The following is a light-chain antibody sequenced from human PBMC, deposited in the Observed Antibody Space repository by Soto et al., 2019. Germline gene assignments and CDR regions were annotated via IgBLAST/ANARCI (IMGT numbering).Light chain of an antibody. CDR1: SSDVGGYKY. J-gene: IGLJ1*01. V-gene: IGLV2-14*01. CDR3: SSYTSSSLYV. Sequence: QSALTQPASVSGSPGQSITISCTGTSSDVGGYKYVSWYQQHPGKAPKLMIYEVTNRPSGVSNRFSGSKSGSTASLTISGLQAEDEADYYCSSYTSSSLYVFGTGTKLTVL. CDR2: EVT.